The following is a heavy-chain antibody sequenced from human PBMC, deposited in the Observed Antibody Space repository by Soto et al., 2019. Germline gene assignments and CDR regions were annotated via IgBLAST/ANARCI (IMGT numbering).Heavy chain of an antibody. CDR2: VSGGGDGT. J-gene: IGHJ3*01. CDR1: GFTFSNYA. CDR3: AKKGLGSLATYCNYGDCHYAFEL. Sequence: EVQLLESGGGLVQPGGSLRLSCAASGFTFSNYAMSWVRQAPGKGLEWVSTVSGGGDGTYYADSVKGRFTISRDNPRNTLYRQMNRLRAEDTAVYYCAKKGLGSLATYCNYGDCHYAFELWGQGTIVTVSS. D-gene: IGHD2-21*02. V-gene: IGHV3-23*01.